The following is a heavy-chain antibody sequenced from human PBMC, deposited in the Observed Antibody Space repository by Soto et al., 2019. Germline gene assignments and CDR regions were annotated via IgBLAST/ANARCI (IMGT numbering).Heavy chain of an antibody. Sequence: GGSLRLSCAASGWTVRSNYMSWVRQAPGKGLEWVSVIYSGGSTYYADSVKGRFTISRHNSKNTLYLQMNSLRAEDTAVYYCARWPRVATINAFDIWGQGTMVTVSS. V-gene: IGHV3-53*04. CDR2: IYSGGST. J-gene: IGHJ3*02. D-gene: IGHD5-12*01. CDR1: GWTVRSNY. CDR3: ARWPRVATINAFDI.